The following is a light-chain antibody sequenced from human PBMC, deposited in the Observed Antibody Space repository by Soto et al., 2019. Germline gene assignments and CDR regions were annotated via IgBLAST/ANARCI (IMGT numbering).Light chain of an antibody. CDR3: QQYDNFIH. CDR2: DAS. Sequence: DIQMTQSPSSLSASVGDRVTITCQASQDISNYLNWYQQKPGKAPKLLIYDASNLETGVPSRFSGSGSGTDFTFTISSLQPEDIATYYCQQYDNFIHFGPGTEVDIK. CDR1: QDISNY. J-gene: IGKJ3*01. V-gene: IGKV1-33*01.